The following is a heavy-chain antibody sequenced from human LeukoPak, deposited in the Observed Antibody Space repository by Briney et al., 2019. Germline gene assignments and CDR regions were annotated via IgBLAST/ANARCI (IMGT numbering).Heavy chain of an antibody. D-gene: IGHD6-19*01. CDR3: ARDQYSSGWLYYGMDV. CDR2: ISSSSSYI. V-gene: IGHV3-21*01. Sequence: GGSLRLSCVASGFTFSSYSMKWVRQAPGKGLEWVSSISSSSSYIYYADSVKGRFTISRDNAKNSLYLQMNSLRAEDTAVYYCARDQYSSGWLYYGMDVWDQGTTVTVSS. J-gene: IGHJ6*02. CDR1: GFTFSSYS.